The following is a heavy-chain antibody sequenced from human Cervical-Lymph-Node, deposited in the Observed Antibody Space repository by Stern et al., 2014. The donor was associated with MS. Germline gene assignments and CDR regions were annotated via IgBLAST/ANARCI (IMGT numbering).Heavy chain of an antibody. V-gene: IGHV3-15*01. CDR1: GFTFSNAW. Sequence: EVQLVESGGGLVKPGGSLRISCAASGFTFSNAWMTWVRQAPGKGLECVGRIKSQTDGVTTDYAAPVKGRFIISRDDSKNTLYLQMNSLKTEDTAVYYCATVGPWGQGTLVIVSS. CDR2: IKSQTDGVTT. J-gene: IGHJ5*02. CDR3: ATVGP.